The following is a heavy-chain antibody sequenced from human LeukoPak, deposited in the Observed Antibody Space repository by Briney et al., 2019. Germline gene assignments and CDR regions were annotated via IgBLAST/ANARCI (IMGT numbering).Heavy chain of an antibody. CDR2: VSDFESFSDSDSETVDDSENT. CDR1: GGSIGSFY. J-gene: IGHJ4*02. D-gene: IGHD4-17*01. Sequence: SETLSLTCTISGGSIGSFYWSWIRQPPGRDLEWIGYVSDFESFSDSDSETVDDSENTNYNTSLKSRVTISLDTSKKQVSLKLRTVTAADTAVYFCARGVTTFFDRWGQGALVAVSS. V-gene: IGHV4-59*01. CDR3: ARGVTTFFDR.